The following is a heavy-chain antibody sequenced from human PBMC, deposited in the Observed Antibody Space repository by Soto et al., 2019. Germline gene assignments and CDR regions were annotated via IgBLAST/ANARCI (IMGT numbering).Heavy chain of an antibody. J-gene: IGHJ6*03. CDR1: GGSISSYY. V-gene: IGHV4-59*08. CDR2: IYYSGST. CDR3: ARHLKSYYYYYVDV. Sequence: PSETLSLTCTVSGGSISSYYWSWIRQPPGKGLEWIGYIYYSGSTNYNPSLKSRVTISVDTSKNQFSLKLSSVTAADTAVYYCARHLKSYYYYYVDVWGKGTTVTVSS.